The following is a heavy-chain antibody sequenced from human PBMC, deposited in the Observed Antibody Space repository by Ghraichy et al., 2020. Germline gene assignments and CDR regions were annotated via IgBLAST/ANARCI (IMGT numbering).Heavy chain of an antibody. CDR1: GFSLSTSGMC. V-gene: IGHV2-70*11. D-gene: IGHD2-15*01. J-gene: IGHJ6*02. CDR3: ARIQRYCSGGSWYPKGGMDV. Sequence: SGPTLVKPTQTLTLTCTFSGFSLSTSGMCVSWIRQPPGKALEWLARIDWDDDKYYSTSLKTRLTISKDTSKNQVVLTMTNMDPVDTATYYCARIQRYCSGGSWYPKGGMDVWGQGTTVTVSS. CDR2: IDWDDDK.